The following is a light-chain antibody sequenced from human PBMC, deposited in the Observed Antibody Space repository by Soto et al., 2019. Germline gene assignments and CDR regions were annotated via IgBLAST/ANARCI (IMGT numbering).Light chain of an antibody. CDR3: QQYGSSPPMYT. Sequence: EIVLTQSPGTLSLSPGERATLSCRASQSVSSSFFAWYQQKPGQAPMLLIYGASSRATGIPDRFSGSGSGTDFTLTISRLEPEDFAVYYCQQYGSSPPMYTFGQGTKLEIK. CDR2: GAS. J-gene: IGKJ2*01. CDR1: QSVSSSF. V-gene: IGKV3-20*01.